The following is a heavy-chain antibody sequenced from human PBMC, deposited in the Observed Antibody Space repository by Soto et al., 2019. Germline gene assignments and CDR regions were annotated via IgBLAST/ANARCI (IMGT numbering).Heavy chain of an antibody. CDR2: TYYRSKWYN. CDR3: ARDYFYGMDV. J-gene: IGHJ6*02. V-gene: IGHV6-1*01. CDR1: GDSVSRKDAA. Sequence: PSQTLSLTCAISGDSVSRKDAAWNWIRQSPSRGIERLGRTYYRSKWYNDYAVSVKSRITINPDTAKNQFFLQLNSVTPEDTAVYYCARDYFYGMDVWGQGTTVTVSS.